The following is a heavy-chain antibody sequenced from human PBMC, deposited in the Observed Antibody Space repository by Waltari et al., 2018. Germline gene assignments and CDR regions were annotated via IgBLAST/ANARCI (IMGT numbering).Heavy chain of an antibody. CDR2: ISSSSSYI. CDR3: ARPISLDGMDV. J-gene: IGHJ6*02. V-gene: IGHV3-21*01. CDR1: GDSFLNRNHY. Sequence: VQLQESGPGVVTPSQTLSLTCSVSGDSFLNRNHYWTWVRQAPGKGLEWVSSISSSSSYIYYADSVKGRFTISRDNAKNSLYLQMNSLRAEDTAVYYCARPISLDGMDVWGQGTTVTVSS.